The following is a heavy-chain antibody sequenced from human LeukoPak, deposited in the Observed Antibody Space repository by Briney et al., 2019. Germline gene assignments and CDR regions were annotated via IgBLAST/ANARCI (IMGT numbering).Heavy chain of an antibody. D-gene: IGHD6-13*01. J-gene: IGHJ4*02. CDR3: AKASSSWPEYYFDY. CDR2: ISWNSGSI. CDR1: GFTFSNHG. V-gene: IGHV3-9*01. Sequence: GGTLRLSCAASGFTFSNHGMDWVRQAPGKGLEWVSGISWNSGSIGYADSVKGRFTISRDNAKNSLYLQMNSLRAEDTALYYCAKASSSWPEYYFDYWGQGTLVTVSS.